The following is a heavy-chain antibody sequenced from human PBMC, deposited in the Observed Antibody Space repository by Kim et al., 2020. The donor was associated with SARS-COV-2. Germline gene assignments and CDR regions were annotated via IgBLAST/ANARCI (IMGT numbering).Heavy chain of an antibody. CDR3: ARDRGSGYYMAWFDP. CDR1: GGSISSYY. D-gene: IGHD3-22*01. Sequence: SETLSLTCTVSGGSISSYYWSWIRQPPGKGLEWIGYIYYSGSTNYNPSLKSRVTISVDTSKNQFSLKLSSVTAADTAVYYCARDRGSGYYMAWFDPWGQGTLVTVSS. J-gene: IGHJ5*02. V-gene: IGHV4-59*13. CDR2: IYYSGST.